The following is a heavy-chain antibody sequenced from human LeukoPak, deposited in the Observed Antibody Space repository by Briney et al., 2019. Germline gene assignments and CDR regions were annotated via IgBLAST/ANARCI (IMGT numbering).Heavy chain of an antibody. Sequence: GESLKISCKGSGYSFTSYWIGWVRQMPGKGLEWMGIIYPGDSDTRYSPSFQGQVTISADKSISTAYLQWSSLKASDTAMYYCVLGWDKYYDILTGYSGDYWGQGTLVTVSS. CDR3: VLGWDKYYDILTGYSGDY. CDR1: GYSFTSYW. CDR2: IYPGDSDT. D-gene: IGHD3-9*01. J-gene: IGHJ4*02. V-gene: IGHV5-51*01.